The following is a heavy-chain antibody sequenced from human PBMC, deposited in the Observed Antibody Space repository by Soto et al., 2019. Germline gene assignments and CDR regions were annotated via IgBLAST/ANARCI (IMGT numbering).Heavy chain of an antibody. CDR2: IYHSGST. V-gene: IGHV4-4*02. CDR3: ARYPSGSSYFDY. J-gene: IGHJ4*02. D-gene: IGHD3-10*01. CDR1: SGSISSSNW. Sequence: QVQLQELGPGLVKPSGTLSLACVVSSGSISSSNWWSWVRQPPGKGLEWIGEIYHSGSTNYNPSLKSRVTISVDKSKNQFSLKLSSVTAADTAVYNCARYPSGSSYFDYWGQGTLVTVSP.